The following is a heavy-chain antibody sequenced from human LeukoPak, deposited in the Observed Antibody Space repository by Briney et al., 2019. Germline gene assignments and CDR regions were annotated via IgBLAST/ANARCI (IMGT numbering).Heavy chain of an antibody. D-gene: IGHD3-3*02. Sequence: PGGSLRLSCVGSRFPPRKYAMSWVRQAPGKGLKWVSGISGSGGSKYYADSVRGRFTISRDNSKDTLFLQMSSLRADDTAKYYCAKEPEPFLEWHFDNWGQGTLVIVSS. J-gene: IGHJ4*02. CDR1: RFPPRKYA. CDR3: AKEPEPFLEWHFDN. V-gene: IGHV3-23*01. CDR2: ISGSGGSK.